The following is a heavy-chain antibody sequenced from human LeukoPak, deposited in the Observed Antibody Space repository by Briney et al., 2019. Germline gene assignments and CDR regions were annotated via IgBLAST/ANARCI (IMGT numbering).Heavy chain of an antibody. CDR3: ARAPPYYYGMDV. J-gene: IGHJ6*02. Sequence: SETLSLTCTGSGGSISSYYWSWIRQPPGKGLEWIGYISYKGSTNYNPSLKSRVTISVDTSKNQFSLKLISVTSADTAVYYCARAPPYYYGMDVWGQGTTVTVSS. CDR2: ISYKGST. V-gene: IGHV4-59*01. CDR1: GGSISSYY.